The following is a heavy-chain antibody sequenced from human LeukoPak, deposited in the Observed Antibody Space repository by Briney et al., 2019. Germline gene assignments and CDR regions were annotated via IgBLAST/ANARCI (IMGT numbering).Heavy chain of an antibody. CDR2: INSDGSST. D-gene: IGHD2-21*01. Sequence: GGSLRLSCAAAGFTFSSNWMHWVRQAPGKGLVWVLRINSDGSSTSYADYVKGRFTISRDNAKNTLYQQMNSLRAEDTAVYYCARGAYCGGDCPLPNSLYWGQGTLVTVSS. J-gene: IGHJ4*02. CDR1: GFTFSSNW. V-gene: IGHV3-74*01. CDR3: ARGAYCGGDCPLPNSLY.